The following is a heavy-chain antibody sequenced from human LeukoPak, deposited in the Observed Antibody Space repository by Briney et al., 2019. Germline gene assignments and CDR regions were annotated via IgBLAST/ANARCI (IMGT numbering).Heavy chain of an antibody. CDR2: ISGSTSYT. Sequence: GGSLRLSCAVSGFTFSDYYMSWIRQAPGKGLEWVSYISGSTSYTNYADSVKGRFTISRDNAKNSLYLQMNSLRAEDTAVYYCARDRSWGSGYNYGMDVWGQGTTVIVSS. CDR3: ARDRSWGSGYNYGMDV. V-gene: IGHV3-11*05. D-gene: IGHD2-15*01. J-gene: IGHJ6*02. CDR1: GFTFSDYY.